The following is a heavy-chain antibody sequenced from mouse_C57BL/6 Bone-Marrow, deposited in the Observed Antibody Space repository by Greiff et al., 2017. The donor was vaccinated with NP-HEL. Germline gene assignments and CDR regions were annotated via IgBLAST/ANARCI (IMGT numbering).Heavy chain of an antibody. CDR2: IRNKANNHAT. J-gene: IGHJ2*01. CDR3: TRNTTVGGDFDY. CDR1: GFTFSDAW. V-gene: IGHV6-6*01. D-gene: IGHD1-1*01. Sequence: EVQRVESGGGLVQPGGSMKLSCAASGFTFSDAWMDWVRQSPEKGLEWVAEIRNKANNHATYYAESVKGRFTISRDDSKSSVYLQMNSLRAEDTGIYYCTRNTTVGGDFDYWGQGTTLTVSS.